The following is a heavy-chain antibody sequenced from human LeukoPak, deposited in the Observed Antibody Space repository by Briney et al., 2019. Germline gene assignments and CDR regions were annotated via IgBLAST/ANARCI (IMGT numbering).Heavy chain of an antibody. CDR1: GDSISSYY. CDR3: ARGAYDFWSGYSSPDYFDY. D-gene: IGHD3-3*01. V-gene: IGHV4-59*01. Sequence: SETLSLTCTVSGDSISSYYWSWIRQPPGKGLEWIGHISYRGSTNYNPSLESRVTISVDTSKKQFSLKLSSVTAADTAVYYCARGAYDFWSGYSSPDYFDYWGQGTLVTVSS. J-gene: IGHJ4*02. CDR2: ISYRGST.